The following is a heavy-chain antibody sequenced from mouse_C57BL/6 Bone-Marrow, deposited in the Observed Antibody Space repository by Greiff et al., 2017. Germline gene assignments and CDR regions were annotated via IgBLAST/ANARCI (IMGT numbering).Heavy chain of an antibody. Sequence: QVQLQQPGAELVMPGASVKLSCKASGYTFTSYWMHWVKQRPGQGLEWIGEIDPSDSYTNYNQKFKGKSTLTVDKSSSTAYMQLSSLTSEDAAVYYCAIGMVTPFAYWGQGTLVTFSA. CDR3: AIGMVTPFAY. D-gene: IGHD2-2*01. CDR2: IDPSDSYT. V-gene: IGHV1-69*01. CDR1: GYTFTSYW. J-gene: IGHJ3*01.